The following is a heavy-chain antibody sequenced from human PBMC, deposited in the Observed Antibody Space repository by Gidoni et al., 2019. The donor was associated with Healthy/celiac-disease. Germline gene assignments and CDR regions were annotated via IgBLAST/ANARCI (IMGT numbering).Heavy chain of an antibody. V-gene: IGHV1-8*01. J-gene: IGHJ6*02. CDR2: MNPNSGNT. CDR1: GYTFTSYD. D-gene: IGHD6-13*01. CDR3: AICIGPQQQLEETTYYYYGMDF. Sequence: QVQLVQSGAEVKKPGASVKVSCKASGYTFTSYDINWVRQATGQGLEWMGWMNPNSGNTGYEQKCQGRVTMTRNTSISTAYMELSSLRSEDTAVYYCAICIGPQQQLEETTYYYYGMDFWGQGTTVTVSS.